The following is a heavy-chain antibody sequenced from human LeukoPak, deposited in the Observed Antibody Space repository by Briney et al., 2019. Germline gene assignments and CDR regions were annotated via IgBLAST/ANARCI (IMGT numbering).Heavy chain of an antibody. Sequence: GGSLRLSCAASGFIFSSYGMHWVRQAPGRGLGWVAGIWFGGDNKYYADSVKGRFTISRDNSKNTLYLQMNSLRAEDTAVYYCARGGGEENWGQGTLVTVSS. V-gene: IGHV3-33*01. CDR1: GFIFSSYG. CDR3: ARGGGEEN. D-gene: IGHD3-16*01. CDR2: IWFGGDNK. J-gene: IGHJ4*02.